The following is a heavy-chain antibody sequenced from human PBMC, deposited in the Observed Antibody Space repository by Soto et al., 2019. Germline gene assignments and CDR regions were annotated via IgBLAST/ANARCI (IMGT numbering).Heavy chain of an antibody. CDR1: GFTFSSYA. CDR2: ISYDGSNK. D-gene: IGHD3-3*01. CDR3: AKDYGGSPDFWSGYRAALDY. J-gene: IGHJ4*02. V-gene: IGHV3-30-3*01. Sequence: GGSLRLSCAASGFTFSSYAMHWVRQAPGKGLEWVAVISYDGSNKYYADSVKGRFTISRDNSKNTLYLQMNSLRAEDTAVYYCAKDYGGSPDFWSGYRAALDYWGQGTLVTVSS.